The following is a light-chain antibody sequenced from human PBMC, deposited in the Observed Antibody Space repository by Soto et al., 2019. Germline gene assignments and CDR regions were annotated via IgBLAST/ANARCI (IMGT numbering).Light chain of an antibody. Sequence: QSALTQPPSASGSPGQSVAISCTGTSSDVGGYNYVSWYQQHPGKVPKLVIFEVNYRPSGVSDRFSGSKSGNTASLTITGLQAEDEADYYCTSCITANTRCVFGSGTKLTVL. CDR2: EVN. V-gene: IGLV2-14*01. CDR3: TSCITANTRCV. J-gene: IGLJ1*01. CDR1: SSDVGGYNY.